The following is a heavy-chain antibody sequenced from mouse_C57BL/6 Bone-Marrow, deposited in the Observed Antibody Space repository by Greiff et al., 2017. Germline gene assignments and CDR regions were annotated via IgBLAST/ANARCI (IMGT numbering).Heavy chain of an antibody. V-gene: IGHV5-4*03. D-gene: IGHD1-1*01. CDR3: ARASYGSSEY. Sequence: EVMLVESGGGLVKPGGSLKLSCAASGFTFSSYAMSWVRQTPEKRLEWVATISDGGSYTYYPDNVKGRFTISRDNAKNNLYLQMSHLKSEDTAMYYCARASYGSSEYWGQGTTLTVSS. J-gene: IGHJ2*01. CDR2: ISDGGSYT. CDR1: GFTFSSYA.